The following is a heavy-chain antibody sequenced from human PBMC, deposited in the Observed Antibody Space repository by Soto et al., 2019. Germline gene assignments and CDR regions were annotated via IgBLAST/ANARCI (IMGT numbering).Heavy chain of an antibody. Sequence: EMQLLESGGRLVQPGGSLRLACEASGFTFSSYAVSWVRQAPGKGLEWVTGISGGGSSSYFADSVKGRFTISRDNSKNTLYLEMDRLSAEDTAVYYCAKDLYGGSYYNGLDVWGQGTTVIVSS. V-gene: IGHV3-23*01. J-gene: IGHJ6*02. CDR2: ISGGGSSS. CDR3: AKDLYGGSYYNGLDV. D-gene: IGHD1-26*01. CDR1: GFTFSSYA.